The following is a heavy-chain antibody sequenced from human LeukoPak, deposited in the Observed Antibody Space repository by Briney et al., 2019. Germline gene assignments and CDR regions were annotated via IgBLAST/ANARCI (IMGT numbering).Heavy chain of an antibody. Sequence: PSETLSLTCTVSGGSISSSSYYWGWIRQPPGKGLEWIGYIYYSGSTNYNPSLKSRVTISVDMSKSQFSLKLTSVTAADSAIYYRARGPFFDYWGQGTLVTVSS. J-gene: IGHJ4*02. CDR3: ARGPFFDY. CDR2: IYYSGST. CDR1: GGSISSSSYY. V-gene: IGHV4-61*05.